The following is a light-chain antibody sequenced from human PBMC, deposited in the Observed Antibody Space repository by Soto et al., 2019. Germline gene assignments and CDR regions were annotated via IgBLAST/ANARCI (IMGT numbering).Light chain of an antibody. CDR3: QHFLSYPLT. CDR2: EAS. Sequence: DIQMNQSPSTLSASVGDRVTITCRASQRISSWLAWYQQKPGKAPKLLIYEASILQSGAPSRFSGSGSGTEFTLTISSLQPDDFATYYCQHFLSYPLTFGGGTKVDI. J-gene: IGKJ4*01. V-gene: IGKV1-5*03. CDR1: QRISSW.